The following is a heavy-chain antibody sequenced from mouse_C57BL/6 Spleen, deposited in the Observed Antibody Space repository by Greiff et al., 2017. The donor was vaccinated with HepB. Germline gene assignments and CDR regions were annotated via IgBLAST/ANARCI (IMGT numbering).Heavy chain of an antibody. V-gene: IGHV5-4*01. Sequence: VQLKESGGGLVKPGGSLKLSCAASGFTFSSYAMSWVRQTPEKRLEWVATISDGGSYTYSPDNVKGRFTISRDNAKNNLYLQMSHLKSEDTAMYYCAHSSGYVGYFDYWGQGTTLTVSS. CDR1: GFTFSSYA. CDR2: ISDGGSYT. D-gene: IGHD3-2*02. J-gene: IGHJ2*01. CDR3: AHSSGYVGYFDY.